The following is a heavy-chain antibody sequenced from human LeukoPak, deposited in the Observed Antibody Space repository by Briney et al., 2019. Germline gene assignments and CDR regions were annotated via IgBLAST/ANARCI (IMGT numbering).Heavy chain of an antibody. CDR3: ARARRDGYRGLGFDC. V-gene: IGHV4-31*01. CDR1: GGSINGGGYY. D-gene: IGHD5-24*01. Sequence: PSETLSLTCSVSGGSINGGGYYWSWIRQHPGKGLEWIGYIYYSGSTYYNPSLKSPVTISIDTSTNQFSLKLRSVTAADTAMYYCARARRDGYRGLGFDCWGQGTLVTVSS. J-gene: IGHJ4*02. CDR2: IYYSGST.